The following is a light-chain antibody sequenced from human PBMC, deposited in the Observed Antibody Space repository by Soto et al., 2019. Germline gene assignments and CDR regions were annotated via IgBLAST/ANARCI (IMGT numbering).Light chain of an antibody. Sequence: DIVMTQSPLSLPVTPGEPASISCRSSQSLLHSNGYNYLDWYLQKPGQSPQLLIYLGSNRASGVPDRFSGSGSGTDFTLKISRVEAEDVGVYYCMQALQTLGITFGGGTKVEIK. V-gene: IGKV2-28*01. CDR3: MQALQTLGIT. J-gene: IGKJ4*01. CDR2: LGS. CDR1: QSLLHSNGYNY.